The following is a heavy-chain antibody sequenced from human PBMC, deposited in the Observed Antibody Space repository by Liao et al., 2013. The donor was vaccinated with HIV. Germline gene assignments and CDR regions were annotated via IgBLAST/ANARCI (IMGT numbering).Heavy chain of an antibody. CDR1: GGSFSGHF. D-gene: IGHD3-3*01. V-gene: IGHV4-34*02. CDR2: INQSSDA. Sequence: QAQLQQWGAGLLKPSETLSLTCAVYGGSFSGHFWSWIRQPPGKGLEWIGEINQSSDAKYNPSLKGRVIMSVDTSKNQFSLKLSSVTAADTAVYYCARTDQYYDYWNGYENWFDPWGQGTLVTVSS. CDR3: ARTDQYYDYWNGYENWFDP. J-gene: IGHJ5*02.